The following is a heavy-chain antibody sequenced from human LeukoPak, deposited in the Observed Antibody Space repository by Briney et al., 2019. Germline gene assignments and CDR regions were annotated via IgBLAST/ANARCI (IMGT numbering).Heavy chain of an antibody. D-gene: IGHD6-19*01. CDR1: GYTFTTYG. J-gene: IGHJ5*02. CDR3: ARESRWKGPVAGKVWFDP. V-gene: IGHV1-18*01. CDR2: ISAYNGNT. Sequence: ASVTVSCKASGYTFTTYGISWVRQAPGQGLEWMGWISAYNGNTNYAQKLQGRVTMTTDTSTSTAYMELRSLRSDDTAVYYCARESRWKGPVAGKVWFDPWGQGTLVTVSS.